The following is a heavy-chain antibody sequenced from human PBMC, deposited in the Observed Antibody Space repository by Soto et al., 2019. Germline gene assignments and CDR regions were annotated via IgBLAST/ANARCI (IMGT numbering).Heavy chain of an antibody. CDR1: GGSFGGYY. Sequence: ETLSLTCAVYGGSFGGYYWSWIRQPPGKGLEWIGEINHSGSTNYNPSLKSRVTISVDTSKNQFSLKLSSVTAADTAVYYCARAGRYSGYDTKPNYYYYYYMDVWGKGTTVTVSS. J-gene: IGHJ6*03. D-gene: IGHD5-12*01. CDR3: ARAGRYSGYDTKPNYYYYYYMDV. CDR2: INHSGST. V-gene: IGHV4-34*01.